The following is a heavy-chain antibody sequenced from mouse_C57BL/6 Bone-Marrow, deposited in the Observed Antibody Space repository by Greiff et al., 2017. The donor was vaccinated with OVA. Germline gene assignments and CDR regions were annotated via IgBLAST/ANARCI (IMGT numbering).Heavy chain of an antibody. Sequence: EVKLVESGGGLVKPGGSLKLSCAASGFTFSSYAMSWVRQTPEKRLEWVATISDGGSYTYYPDNVKGRFTISRDNAKNNLYLQMSHLKSEDTAMYYCARALSGYFDYWGQGTTLTVSS. CDR1: GFTFSSYA. CDR3: ARALSGYFDY. J-gene: IGHJ2*01. V-gene: IGHV5-4*03. CDR2: ISDGGSYT. D-gene: IGHD1-3*01.